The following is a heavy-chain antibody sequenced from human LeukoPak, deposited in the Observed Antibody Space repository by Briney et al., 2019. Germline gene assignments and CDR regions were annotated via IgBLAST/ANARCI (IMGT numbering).Heavy chain of an antibody. CDR1: GFTFSSYE. D-gene: IGHD3-10*01. CDR2: ISSSGSTI. Sequence: GGSLRLSCAASGFTFSSYEMNWVRQAPGKGLEWVSYISSSGSTICYADSVKGRFTISRDNAKNSLYLQMNSLRAEDTAVYCCARDKEDYYGSGSYFAAFDYWGQGTLVTVSS. V-gene: IGHV3-48*03. J-gene: IGHJ4*02. CDR3: ARDKEDYYGSGSYFAAFDY.